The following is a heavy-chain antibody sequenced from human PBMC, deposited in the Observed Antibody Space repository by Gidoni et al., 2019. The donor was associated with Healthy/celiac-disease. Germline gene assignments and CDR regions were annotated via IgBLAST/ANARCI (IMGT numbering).Heavy chain of an antibody. Sequence: QFQLVQSGAEVKKPGAAVKVSCKASGYTVTRYGIIWVRQAPGQGLEWMGWLGVYNGTTIYAPELQGRVTMTTDTSTNTVYIELRSLVSDDTAVYYCAIDGGGEVDYWGQGTLVTVSS. D-gene: IGHD3-16*01. CDR1: GYTVTRYG. V-gene: IGHV1-18*01. J-gene: IGHJ4*02. CDR2: LGVYNGTT. CDR3: AIDGGGEVDY.